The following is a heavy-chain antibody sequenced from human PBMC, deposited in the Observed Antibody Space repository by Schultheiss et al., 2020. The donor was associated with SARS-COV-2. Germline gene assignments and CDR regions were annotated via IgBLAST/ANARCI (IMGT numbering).Heavy chain of an antibody. CDR1: GGSISSYY. V-gene: IGHV4-59*08. J-gene: IGHJ6*03. CDR2: IYYSGST. CDR3: VRRDFGYYMDV. D-gene: IGHD3-3*01. Sequence: SETLSLTCTVSGGSISSYYWSWIRQPPGKGLEWIGSIYYSGSTNYNPSLKSRVTISVDTSKNQFSLKLSSVTAADTAVYYCVRRDFGYYMDVWGKGTTVTVSS.